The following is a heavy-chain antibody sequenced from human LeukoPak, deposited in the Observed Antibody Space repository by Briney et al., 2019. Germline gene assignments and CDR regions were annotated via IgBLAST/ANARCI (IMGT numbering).Heavy chain of an antibody. CDR2: ISGSGGST. V-gene: IGHV3-23*01. J-gene: IGHJ4*02. CDR3: VGGIAARFSMGFDY. D-gene: IGHD6-6*01. Sequence: GGSLRLSCAASGFTFSSYAMSWVRQAPGKGLEGVSAISGSGGSTYYADSVEGRFTISRDNSKNTLYLQMNSLRVEDTAVYYCVGGIAARFSMGFDYWGQGTLVTVSS. CDR1: GFTFSSYA.